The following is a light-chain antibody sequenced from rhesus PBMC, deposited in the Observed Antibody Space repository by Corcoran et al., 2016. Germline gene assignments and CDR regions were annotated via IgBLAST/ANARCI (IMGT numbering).Light chain of an antibody. J-gene: IGKJ2*01. V-gene: IGKV1-21*01. CDR2: KAS. CDR1: QGIGSW. CDR3: QQYNSRPYS. Sequence: DIQMTQSPSSLSASVGDTVTITCRASQGIGSWLAWYQQKPGKAPKLLIYKASSLQSGVPSRFSGRESGTDFTLTISSLQSEDFATYYCQQYNSRPYSFGQGTKVEIK.